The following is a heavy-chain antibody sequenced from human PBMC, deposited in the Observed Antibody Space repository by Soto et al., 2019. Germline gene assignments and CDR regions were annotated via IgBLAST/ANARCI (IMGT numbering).Heavy chain of an antibody. CDR3: ARDRYSYGYNWFDP. CDR2: IIPIFGTA. D-gene: IGHD5-18*01. Sequence: ASVKVSCKASGGTFSSYAISWVRQAPGQGLEWMGGIIPIFGTANYAQKFQGRVTITADESTSTAYMELSSLRSEDTAVYYCARDRYSYGYNWFDPWGQGTLVTVSS. V-gene: IGHV1-69*13. CDR1: GGTFSSYA. J-gene: IGHJ5*02.